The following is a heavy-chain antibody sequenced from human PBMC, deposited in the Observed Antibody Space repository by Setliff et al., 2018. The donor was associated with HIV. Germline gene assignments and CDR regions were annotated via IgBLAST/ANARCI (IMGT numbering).Heavy chain of an antibody. Sequence: PSETLSLTCSVSGDSINNNNYYWGWIRQPPGKGLEWIASVFYTGSTYYRPSLKSRVTLSVELSKNHFSLELTSVTAADTAVYYCARQSYYVTGSFYTDVFDLWGQGTVVT. J-gene: IGHJ3*01. CDR2: VFYTGST. CDR1: GDSINNNNYY. D-gene: IGHD3-10*01. V-gene: IGHV4-39*01. CDR3: ARQSYYVTGSFYTDVFDL.